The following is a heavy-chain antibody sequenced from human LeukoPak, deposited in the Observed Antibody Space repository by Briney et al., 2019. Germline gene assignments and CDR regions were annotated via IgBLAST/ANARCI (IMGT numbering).Heavy chain of an antibody. CDR1: GGSISSYY. J-gene: IGHJ5*02. CDR3: ARAQRGYCSSTSCYYAWFDP. D-gene: IGHD2-2*01. V-gene: IGHV4-59*01. Sequence: SQTLSLTCPVSGGSISSYYCSWVRQPQGKGLEWIGYTYYSVSSNYHPSLKSRVTISVDTSKNQFSQKLSYVTAADTAVYYCARAQRGYCSSTSCYYAWFDPWGQGTLVTVSS. CDR2: TYYSVSS.